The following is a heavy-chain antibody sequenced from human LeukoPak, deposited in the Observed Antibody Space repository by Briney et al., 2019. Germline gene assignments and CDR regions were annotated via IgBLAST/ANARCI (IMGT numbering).Heavy chain of an antibody. CDR1: GFTFSNYW. CDR2: IKQDGGEK. D-gene: IGHD6-25*01. Sequence: GGSLRLSCAASGFTFSNYWMSWVRQAPGKGLEWVANIKQDGGEKYYVDSVKGRFTISRDNAMNSLCLQMNSLKAEDTAVYYCAREGPYSSGTFRYWGQGTLVTVSS. J-gene: IGHJ4*02. CDR3: AREGPYSSGTFRY. V-gene: IGHV3-7*03.